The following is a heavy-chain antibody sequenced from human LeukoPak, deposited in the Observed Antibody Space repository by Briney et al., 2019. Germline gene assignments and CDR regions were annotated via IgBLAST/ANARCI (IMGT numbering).Heavy chain of an antibody. D-gene: IGHD2-2*02. CDR3: ARGMSGYTEDPFDI. CDR2: ISAYNGNT. CDR1: GYTFTSYS. V-gene: IGHV1-18*01. Sequence: GASVKVSCKASGYTFTSYSFNWVRQAPGQGLEWMAWISAYNGNTNYAQKFHGRVTLTRDTSTSIAYMELRSLRSDDTAVYFCARGMSGYTEDPFDIWGQGTVVTVSS. J-gene: IGHJ3*02.